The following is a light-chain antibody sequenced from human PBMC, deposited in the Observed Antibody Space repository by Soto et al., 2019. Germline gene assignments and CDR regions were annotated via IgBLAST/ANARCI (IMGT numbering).Light chain of an antibody. J-gene: IGKJ1*01. CDR3: QQYYSTPPIT. CDR1: HSILYSSNNKNY. Sequence: IVITQSPDSLSVSLVEMSSMKCKSIHSILYSSNNKNYLAWYQQRPGQPPKLLIYWASTRESGVPDRFSGSGSGTDFTLTISSLQAEDVAVYYCQQYYSTPPITFGQGTKVDIK. CDR2: WAS. V-gene: IGKV4-1*01.